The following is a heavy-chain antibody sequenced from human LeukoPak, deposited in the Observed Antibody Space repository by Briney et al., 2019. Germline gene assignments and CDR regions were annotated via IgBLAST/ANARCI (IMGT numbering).Heavy chain of an antibody. V-gene: IGHV3-23*01. J-gene: IGHJ4*02. CDR1: GFTFSSYE. CDR2: ISSSGGST. D-gene: IGHD3-16*01. CDR3: ARDNSLMGFEY. Sequence: GGSLRLSCAASGFTFSSYEMNWVRQAPGKGLEWVSAISSSGGSTYYADSVKGRFTISRDNSKNTLYVQMKSLRAEDTAVYYCARDNSLMGFEYWGQGSLVTVSS.